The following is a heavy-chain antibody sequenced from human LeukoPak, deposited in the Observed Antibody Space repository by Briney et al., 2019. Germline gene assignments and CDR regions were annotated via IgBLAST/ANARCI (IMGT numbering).Heavy chain of an antibody. J-gene: IGHJ4*02. V-gene: IGHV3-53*01. D-gene: IGHD3-22*01. CDR1: GFTVSSNY. CDR2: IYNDGRT. Sequence: PGGSLRLSCAASGFTVSSNYMSWVRQAPGKGLEWVSVIYNDGRTYYADSVKGRFTISRDNSKNTLYLQTNSLRVEDTAVYYCARDSSSGNYFYFDYWGQGTLVTVPS. CDR3: ARDSSSGNYFYFDY.